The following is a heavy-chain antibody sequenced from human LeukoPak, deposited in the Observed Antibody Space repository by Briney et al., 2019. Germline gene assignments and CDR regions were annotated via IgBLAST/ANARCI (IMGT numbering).Heavy chain of an antibody. V-gene: IGHV3-21*01. D-gene: IGHD6-6*01. J-gene: IGHJ6*02. Sequence: GGSLRLSCAASGFTFSSYSMNWVRQAPGKGLEWVSSISSSSSYIYYADSEKGRFTISRDNAKNSLYLQMNSLRAEDTAVYYCAREPVAPRPIYHYGMDVWGQGTTVTVSS. CDR3: AREPVAPRPIYHYGMDV. CDR1: GFTFSSYS. CDR2: ISSSSSYI.